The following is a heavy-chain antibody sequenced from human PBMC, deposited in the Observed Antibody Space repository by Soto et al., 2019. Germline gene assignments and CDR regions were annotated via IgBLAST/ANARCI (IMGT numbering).Heavy chain of an antibody. CDR3: ARALPPSYYYGSGSPAHAFDI. D-gene: IGHD3-10*01. Sequence: VASVKVSCKASGYTFTSYYMHWVRQAPGQGLEWMGIINPSGGSTSYAQKFQGRVTMTRDTSTSTVYMELSSLRSEDTAVYYCARALPPSYYYGSGSPAHAFDIWGQGTMVTVSS. V-gene: IGHV1-46*01. CDR1: GYTFTSYY. CDR2: INPSGGST. J-gene: IGHJ3*02.